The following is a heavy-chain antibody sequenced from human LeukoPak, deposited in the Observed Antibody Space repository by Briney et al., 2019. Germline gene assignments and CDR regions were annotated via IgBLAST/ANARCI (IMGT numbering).Heavy chain of an antibody. D-gene: IGHD2-15*01. CDR2: IIPIFGTA. CDR1: GCTFSSYA. J-gene: IGHJ6*03. CDR3: ARDGGLAASYYYYMDV. Sequence: SVKVSCKASGCTFSSYAISWVRQAPGQGLEWMGGIIPIFGTANYAQKFQGRVTITTDESTSTAYMELSSLRSEDTAVYYCARDGGLAASYYYYMDVWGKGTTVTVSS. V-gene: IGHV1-69*05.